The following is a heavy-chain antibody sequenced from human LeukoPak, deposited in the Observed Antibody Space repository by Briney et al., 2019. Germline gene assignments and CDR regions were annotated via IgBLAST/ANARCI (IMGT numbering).Heavy chain of an antibody. V-gene: IGHV3-66*01. Sequence: GGSLRLSCAASGFTVSSNYMSWVRQAPGKGLEWVSVIYSGGSAYYADSVKGRFTISRDNSKNTLYLQMNSLRAEDTAVYYCARSSGWLHFDYWGQGTLVTVSS. CDR3: ARSSGWLHFDY. CDR1: GFTVSSNY. D-gene: IGHD5-24*01. J-gene: IGHJ4*02. CDR2: IYSGGSA.